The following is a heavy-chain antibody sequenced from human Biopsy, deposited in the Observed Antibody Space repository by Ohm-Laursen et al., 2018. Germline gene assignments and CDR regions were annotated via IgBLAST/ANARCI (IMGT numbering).Heavy chain of an antibody. D-gene: IGHD2/OR15-2a*01. V-gene: IGHV4-59*01. J-gene: IGHJ6*02. CDR3: ARATNSTGWPYYYFYGMDV. Sequence: TLSLTCTVSGGSISSDYWSWIRQTPGKGLEWIGYIYYSGGTNYNPSLKSRVTISVDTSKNQFSLRLNSVTAADTAVYYCARATNSTGWPYYYFYGMDVWGQGTTVTVSS. CDR2: IYYSGGT. CDR1: GGSISSDY.